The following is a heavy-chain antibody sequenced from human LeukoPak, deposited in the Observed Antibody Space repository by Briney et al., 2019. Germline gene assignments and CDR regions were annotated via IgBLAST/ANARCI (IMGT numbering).Heavy chain of an antibody. Sequence: SETLSLTCAVYGGSFSGYYWSWIRQPPGKGLEWIGEINHSGSTNYNPSLKSRVTIPVDTSKNQFSLKLSSVTAADTAVYYCARDQRKTDAFDIWGQGTMVTGSS. V-gene: IGHV4-34*01. CDR2: INHSGST. CDR3: ARDQRKTDAFDI. CDR1: GGSFSGYY. J-gene: IGHJ3*02.